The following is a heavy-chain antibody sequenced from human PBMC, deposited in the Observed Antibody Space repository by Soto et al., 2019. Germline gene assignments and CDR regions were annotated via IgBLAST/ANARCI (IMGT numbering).Heavy chain of an antibody. V-gene: IGHV3-30*18. D-gene: IGHD1-1*01. CDR2: ISYDGSNK. CDR1: GFTFSSYG. J-gene: IGHJ6*02. Sequence: PGGSLRLSCAASGFTFSSYGMHWVRQAPGKGLEWVAVISYDGSNKYYADSVKGRFTISRDNSKNTLYLQMNSLRAEDTAVYYCAKDQKNNWNLGYYYYYGMDVWGQGTTVTVSS. CDR3: AKDQKNNWNLGYYYYYGMDV.